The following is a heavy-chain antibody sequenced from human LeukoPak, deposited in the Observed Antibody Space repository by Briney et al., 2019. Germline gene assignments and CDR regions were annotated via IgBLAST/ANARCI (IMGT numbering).Heavy chain of an antibody. Sequence: GGSLRLSCAASGFTFRGYWMHWVRHAPGKGLVWVSRINSDGGSINYADSVKGRFTISRDNAENTLYLQMNSLRAEDTAVYFCARVGDYGDYNWGQGALVTVSS. V-gene: IGHV3-74*01. CDR3: ARVGDYGDYN. D-gene: IGHD4-17*01. CDR1: GFTFRGYW. J-gene: IGHJ4*02. CDR2: INSDGGSI.